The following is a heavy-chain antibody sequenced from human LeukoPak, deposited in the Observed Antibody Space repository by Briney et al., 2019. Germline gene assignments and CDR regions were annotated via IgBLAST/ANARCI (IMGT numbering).Heavy chain of an antibody. CDR3: VRDGYSYGYDFDY. CDR1: GFLFSDYE. CDR2: ISTRGGTI. J-gene: IGHJ4*02. Sequence: GGSLRLACGASGFLFSDYEMNWVRQAPGKGLEWISYISTRGGTIYYADSVEGRFTISRDNAKNALYLQMNSLRVEDTAFYYCVRDGYSYGYDFDYWGQGTLVAVSP. D-gene: IGHD5-18*01. V-gene: IGHV3-48*03.